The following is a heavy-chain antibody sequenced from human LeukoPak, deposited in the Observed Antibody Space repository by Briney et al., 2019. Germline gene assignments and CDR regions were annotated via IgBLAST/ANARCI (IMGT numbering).Heavy chain of an antibody. J-gene: IGHJ5*02. D-gene: IGHD3-10*01. Sequence: GASVKVSCKASGYTFTSYYMHWVRQAPGQGLEWMGIINPSNGSTSYAQKFQGRVTMTRDMSTSTVYMELSSLRSEDTAVYYCARDHVLLWFGELVDPWGQGTLVTVSS. CDR2: INPSNGST. V-gene: IGHV1-46*01. CDR1: GYTFTSYY. CDR3: ARDHVLLWFGELVDP.